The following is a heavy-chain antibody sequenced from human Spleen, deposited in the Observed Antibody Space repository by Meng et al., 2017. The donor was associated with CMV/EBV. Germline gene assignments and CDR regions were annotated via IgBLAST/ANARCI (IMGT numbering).Heavy chain of an antibody. CDR2: ISTTSSYI. J-gene: IGHJ6*02. Sequence: GESLKISCAASGFTFSDYYMNWVRQAPGKGLEWVSSISTTSSYIYYADSLKGRFTISRDNGKNTLYLHISSLRVEDTAVYYCAGFGVTITNGLDVWGQGTTVTVSS. V-gene: IGHV3-21*01. D-gene: IGHD3-3*01. CDR1: GFTFSDYY. CDR3: AGFGVTITNGLDV.